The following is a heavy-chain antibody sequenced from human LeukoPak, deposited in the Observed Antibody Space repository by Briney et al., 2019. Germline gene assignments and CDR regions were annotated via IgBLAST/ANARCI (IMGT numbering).Heavy chain of an antibody. V-gene: IGHV4-4*02. CDR3: ARGGVGLAIAVASTKPYYFDY. CDR1: GGSISSSNW. Sequence: SETLSLTCAVSGGSISSSNWWSWVRQPPGKGLEWIGEIYHSGSTNYNPSLKSRVTISVDKSKNQFSLKLSSVTAADTAVYYCARGGVGLAIAVASTKPYYFDYWGQGTLVTVSS. J-gene: IGHJ4*02. CDR2: IYHSGST. D-gene: IGHD6-19*01.